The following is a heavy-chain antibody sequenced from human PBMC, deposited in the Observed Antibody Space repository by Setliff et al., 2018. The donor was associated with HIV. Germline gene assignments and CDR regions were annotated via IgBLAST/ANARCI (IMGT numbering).Heavy chain of an antibody. CDR1: GASISSSSYY. D-gene: IGHD6-13*01. CDR3: ARRSSWYGDAFDI. V-gene: IGHV4-39*01. Sequence: SETLSLTCTVSGASISSSSYYWDWFRQPPGKGLEWIGSIYYSGSTYYNPSLKRRVTISVDTSKNQFSLKLSSVTAADTAVYYCARRSSWYGDAFDIWGQGTMVTVSS. J-gene: IGHJ3*02. CDR2: IYYSGST.